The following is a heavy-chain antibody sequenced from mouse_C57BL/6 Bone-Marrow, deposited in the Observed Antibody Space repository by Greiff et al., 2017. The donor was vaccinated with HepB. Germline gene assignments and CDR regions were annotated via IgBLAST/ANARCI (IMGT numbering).Heavy chain of an antibody. CDR2: IYPGSGST. D-gene: IGHD1-1*01. J-gene: IGHJ1*03. CDR3: AIITTVVAWYFDV. V-gene: IGHV1-55*01. CDR1: GYTFTSYW. Sequence: VQLQQSGAELVKPGASVKMSCKASGYTFTSYWITWVKQRPGQGLEWIGDIYPGSGSTNYNEKFKSKATLTVDTSSSTAYMQLSSLTSEDSAVYYCAIITTVVAWYFDVWGTGTTVTVSS.